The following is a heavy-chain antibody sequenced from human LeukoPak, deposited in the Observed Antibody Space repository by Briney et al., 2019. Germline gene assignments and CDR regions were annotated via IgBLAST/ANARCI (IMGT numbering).Heavy chain of an antibody. CDR1: GYTLTELS. D-gene: IGHD2-15*01. J-gene: IGHJ3*02. V-gene: IGHV1-24*01. Sequence: ASVKVSCKVSGYTLTELSMHWVRQAPGKGLEWMGGFDPEDGETIYAQKFQGRVTMTEDTSTDTAYMELSSLRSEDTAVYYCARDLGYCSGGSCYGAFDIWGQGTMVTVSS. CDR3: ARDLGYCSGGSCYGAFDI. CDR2: FDPEDGET.